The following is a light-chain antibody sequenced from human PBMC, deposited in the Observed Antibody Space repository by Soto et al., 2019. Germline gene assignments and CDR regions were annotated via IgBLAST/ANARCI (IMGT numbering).Light chain of an antibody. CDR2: DVN. Sequence: QSALTQPASVSGSPGQSITISCTGTSSEVGGYNYVSWYQQHPGKVPKLMMFDVNNRPSGVYNRFSGSKSGNTASLTFSGFQAEDEADYFCCSYETGSVYVFRTGTKDT. V-gene: IGLV2-14*01. CDR3: CSYETGSVYV. CDR1: SSEVGGYNY. J-gene: IGLJ1*01.